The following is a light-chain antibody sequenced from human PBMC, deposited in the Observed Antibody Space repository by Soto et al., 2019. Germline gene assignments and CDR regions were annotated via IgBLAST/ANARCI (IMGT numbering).Light chain of an antibody. CDR2: AVT. V-gene: IGLV2-14*01. CDR3: ASYTTSSTLV. Sequence: QSALTQPASVSGSPGQSITISCTGTSSDIGGYNFVSWYHQHPGKAPKLLIYAVTNRPSGIPDRFSGSKSGNTASLTISGLQAEDGADYYCASYTTSSTLVFGGRTKLTVL. CDR1: SSDIGGYNF. J-gene: IGLJ2*01.